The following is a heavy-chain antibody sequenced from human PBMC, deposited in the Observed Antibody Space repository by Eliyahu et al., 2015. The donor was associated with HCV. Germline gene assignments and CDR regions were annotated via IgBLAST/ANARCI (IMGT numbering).Heavy chain of an antibody. CDR3: ASHYL. J-gene: IGHJ4*02. V-gene: IGHV3-7*01. D-gene: IGHD3-10*01. Sequence: EVQLVESGGGLVQPGGSLRXSCAASGFTFRNYWMNWVRQAPGKGLEWVANIKPDGSEKYYVDSVKGRFTISRDNAKNSLYLQMNSLRVEDTAVYYCASHYLGGQGTLVTVSS. CDR1: GFTFRNYW. CDR2: IKPDGSEK.